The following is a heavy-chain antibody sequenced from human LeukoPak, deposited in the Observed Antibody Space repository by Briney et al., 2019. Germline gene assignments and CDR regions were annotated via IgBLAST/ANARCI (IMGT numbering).Heavy chain of an antibody. V-gene: IGHV3-21*01. J-gene: IGHJ3*02. CDR1: GFTFSSYS. Sequence: PGGSLRLSCAASGFTFSSYSMNWVRQAPGKGPEWVSSISSSSSYIYYADSVKGRFTISRDNAKNSLYLQMNSLRAEDTAVYYCARGWLDAFDIWGQGTMVTVSS. CDR3: ARGWLDAFDI. D-gene: IGHD6-19*01. CDR2: ISSSSSYI.